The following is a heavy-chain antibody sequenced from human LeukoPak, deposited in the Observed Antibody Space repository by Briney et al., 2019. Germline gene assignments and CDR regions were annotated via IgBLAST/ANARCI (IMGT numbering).Heavy chain of an antibody. CDR2: ISAYTGNT. Sequence: ASVRLSCKASGYTFSNYAISWVRQAPGQGLEWMGWISAYTGNTNYATKLQGRVTMTGDTSTSAAYMEMRSLRSDDAAVYYCARAWGEDIASRPYYFVCWGQGTLVTVSS. CDR3: ARAWGEDIASRPYYFVC. V-gene: IGHV1-18*01. J-gene: IGHJ4*02. D-gene: IGHD6-6*01. CDR1: GYTFSNYA.